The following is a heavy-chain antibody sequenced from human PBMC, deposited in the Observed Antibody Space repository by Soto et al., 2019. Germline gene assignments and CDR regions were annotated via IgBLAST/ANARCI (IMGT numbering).Heavy chain of an antibody. J-gene: IGHJ4*02. CDR1: GFTFSSYA. D-gene: IGHD5-18*01. CDR2: ISGSGGST. Sequence: EVQLLESGGGLVQPGVSLRLSCAASGFTFSSYAMSWVRQAPWKGLEWVSAISGSGGSTYYADSVKGRFTLSRDNCKNTLYLQMNRLRAEDTAVYYCAKDRGYSYGAFDYWGQGTLVTVSS. V-gene: IGHV3-23*01. CDR3: AKDRGYSYGAFDY.